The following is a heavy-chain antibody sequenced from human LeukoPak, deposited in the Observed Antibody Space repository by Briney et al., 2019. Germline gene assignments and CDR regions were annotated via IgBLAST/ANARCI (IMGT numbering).Heavy chain of an antibody. CDR2: MTTSGSYI. D-gene: IGHD6-19*01. Sequence: GGSLRLSCAASGFIFSRYTMNWVRQAPGKGLEWVSSMTTSGSYIYYADSVKGRFTISRDNAKNSLYLQMNSLRAEDTAEYFCARDSRAVAADFDYWGQGTLVTVSS. J-gene: IGHJ4*02. CDR1: GFIFSRYT. CDR3: ARDSRAVAADFDY. V-gene: IGHV3-21*01.